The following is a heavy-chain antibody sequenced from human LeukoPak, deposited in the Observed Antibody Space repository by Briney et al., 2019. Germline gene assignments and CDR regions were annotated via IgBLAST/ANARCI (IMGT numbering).Heavy chain of an antibody. D-gene: IGHD2-2*01. CDR2: FSGSRGTT. V-gene: IGHV3-23*01. CDR3: AAIYCSTTGCYAFDY. CDR1: GFTFSGYA. Sequence: SGGSLRLSCAASGFTFSGYAMSWVRQAPGKGLEWVSTFSGSRGTTYYADSVKGRFTISGDTSKSTLYLQMNSLRVEDTAVYYCAAIYCSTTGCYAFDYWGQGTLVTVSS. J-gene: IGHJ4*02.